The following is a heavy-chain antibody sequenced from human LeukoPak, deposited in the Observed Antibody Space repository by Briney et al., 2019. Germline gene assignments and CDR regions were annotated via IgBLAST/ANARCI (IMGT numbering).Heavy chain of an antibody. D-gene: IGHD6-19*01. V-gene: IGHV3-23*01. CDR3: TKDLMTAFSSGWYFGY. Sequence: PGGSLRLSCAASGATLHSFAMSWVRQAPGKGLEWLAVTSGTEDSTHHADSVRGRFIISTDSSKKSLYLQMNSLRAEDTAVYYCTKDLMTAFSSGWYFGYWGLGTLVTVSS. J-gene: IGHJ4*02. CDR2: TSGTEDST. CDR1: GATLHSFA.